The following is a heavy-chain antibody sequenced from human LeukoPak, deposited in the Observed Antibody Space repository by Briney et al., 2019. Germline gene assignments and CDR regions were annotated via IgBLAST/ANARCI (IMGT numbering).Heavy chain of an antibody. D-gene: IGHD3-22*01. J-gene: IGHJ3*02. Sequence: PSQTLSLTCTVSGGSIRNDDYYWSWIRQPPGKGLEWIGEINHSGSTNYNPSLKSRVTISVDTSKNQFSLKLSSVTAADTAVYYCARGISRYYDSSGYRGSAFDIWGQGTMVTVSS. V-gene: IGHV4-34*01. CDR2: INHSGST. CDR3: ARGISRYYDSSGYRGSAFDI. CDR1: GGSIRNDDYY.